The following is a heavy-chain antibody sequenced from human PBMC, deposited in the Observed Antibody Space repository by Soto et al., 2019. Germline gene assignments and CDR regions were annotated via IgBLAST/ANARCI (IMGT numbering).Heavy chain of an antibody. CDR1: GGSISSTIYY. CDR2: TYYTGST. Sequence: PSETLSLTCTVSGGSISSTIYYWGWIRQPPGKGLEWIGTTYYTGSTYYNPSLKSRVTISVDMSKNQFSLKVRSVTAADTAVYYCVSGPGTTADYWGQGTLVTVSS. D-gene: IGHD1-1*01. J-gene: IGHJ4*02. CDR3: VSGPGTTADY. V-gene: IGHV4-39*01.